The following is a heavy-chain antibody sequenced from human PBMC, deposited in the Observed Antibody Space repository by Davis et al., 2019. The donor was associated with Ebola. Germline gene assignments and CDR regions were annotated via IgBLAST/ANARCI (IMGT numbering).Heavy chain of an antibody. D-gene: IGHD4-11*01. Sequence: PGGSLRLSCAPSGFVFSNYAMHWVRQAPGKGLEWVAVISNEGTNRYYGDPVKGRFTISRVNSKNLLFLQMNRLRRDDTAVFYCARDPQGTVALDVWGRGTLVTVSS. J-gene: IGHJ4*02. CDR2: ISNEGTNR. V-gene: IGHV3-30*04. CDR3: ARDPQGTVALDV. CDR1: GFVFSNYA.